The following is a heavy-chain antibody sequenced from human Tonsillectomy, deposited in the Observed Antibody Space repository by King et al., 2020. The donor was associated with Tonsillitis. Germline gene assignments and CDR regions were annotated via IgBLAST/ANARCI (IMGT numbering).Heavy chain of an antibody. V-gene: IGHV4-61*02. CDR2: ISSSGST. J-gene: IGHJ4*02. Sequence: QLQESGPGLVMPSQTLSLTCTVSGGSISSGSYYWTWIRQPAGKGLEWIGRISSSGSTNYNPSLKSRVTMSVDTSKNQFSLRLSSVTAADTAVYYCARRKTSITMIEWGSDYWGQGALVTVSS. CDR1: GGSISSGSYY. D-gene: IGHD3-22*01. CDR3: ARRKTSITMIEWGSDY.